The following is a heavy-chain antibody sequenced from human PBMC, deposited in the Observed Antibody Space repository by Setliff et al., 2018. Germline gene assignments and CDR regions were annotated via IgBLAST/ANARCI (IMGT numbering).Heavy chain of an antibody. CDR1: GFTSNDYA. V-gene: IGHV3-9*02. CDR2: ISWNSANI. D-gene: IGHD2-2*01. J-gene: IGHJ4*02. Sequence: GGSLRLSCAASGFTSNDYAMHWVQQAPGKGLEWVSGISWNSANIDYADSVKGRFTISRGNAKSFLYLQMNSLRPDDTAVYYCARAGSVPAARDFDYWGQGTLVTVSS. CDR3: ARAGSVPAARDFDY.